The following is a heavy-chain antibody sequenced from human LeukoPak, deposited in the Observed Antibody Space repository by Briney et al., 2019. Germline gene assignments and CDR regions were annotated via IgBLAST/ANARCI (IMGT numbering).Heavy chain of an antibody. Sequence: GRSLRLSCAASGFTFSSYGMHWVRQAPGKGLEWVAVISYDGSNKYYADSVKGRFTISRDNSKNTLYLQMNSLRTEDTAVYSCAKDFNTVTTIDSWGQGTLVTVSS. CDR2: ISYDGSNK. J-gene: IGHJ4*02. CDR1: GFTFSSYG. V-gene: IGHV3-30*18. D-gene: IGHD4-17*01. CDR3: AKDFNTVTTIDS.